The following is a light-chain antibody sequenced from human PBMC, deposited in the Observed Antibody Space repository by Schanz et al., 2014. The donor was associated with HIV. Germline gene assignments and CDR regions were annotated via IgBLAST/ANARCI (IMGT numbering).Light chain of an antibody. CDR3: QQRSTWPLT. V-gene: IGKV3D-20*02. Sequence: ETVLTQSPGSLSLSPGERATLSCRASQSLGGSQLAWYQHKPGQAPRLLIYGASSRATGIPDRFSGSGSGTDFTLTISSLEPEDFAVYYCQQRSTWPLTFGGGTKVQIK. CDR2: GAS. CDR1: QSLGGSQ. J-gene: IGKJ4*01.